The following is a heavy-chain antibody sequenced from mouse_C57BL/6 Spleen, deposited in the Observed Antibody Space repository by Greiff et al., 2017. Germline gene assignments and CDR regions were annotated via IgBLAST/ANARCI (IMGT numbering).Heavy chain of an antibody. Sequence: EVQRVESGGDLVKPGGSLKLSCAASGFTFSSYGMSWVRQTPDKRLEWVATISSGGSYTYYPDSVKGRFTISRDNAKNTLYLQMSSLKSEDTAMYYCARHEDYYGSRGNFDYWGQGTTLTVSA. CDR1: GFTFSSYG. CDR2: ISSGGSYT. V-gene: IGHV5-6*01. J-gene: IGHJ2*01. D-gene: IGHD1-1*01. CDR3: ARHEDYYGSRGNFDY.